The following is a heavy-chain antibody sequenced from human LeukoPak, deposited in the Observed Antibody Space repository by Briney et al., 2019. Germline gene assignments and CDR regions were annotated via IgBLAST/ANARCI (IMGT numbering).Heavy chain of an antibody. CDR2: ISAYNGNT. D-gene: IGHD6-13*01. Sequence: ASVKVSCKASGYTFTSYGLSWVRQAPGQGLEWMGWISAYNGNTNYAQKVQGRVTMTTETSTRTAYMELGSLISDDTAVYYCARNLGTAGVYYGMDVWGQGTTVTVSS. V-gene: IGHV1-18*01. CDR1: GYTFTSYG. J-gene: IGHJ6*02. CDR3: ARNLGTAGVYYGMDV.